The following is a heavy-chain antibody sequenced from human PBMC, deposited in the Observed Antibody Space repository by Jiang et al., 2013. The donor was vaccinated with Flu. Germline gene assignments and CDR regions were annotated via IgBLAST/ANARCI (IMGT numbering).Heavy chain of an antibody. CDR1: GYTFTSYY. D-gene: IGHD5/OR15-5a*01. V-gene: IGHV1-46*01. J-gene: IGHJ4*02. CDR2: INPSGGST. CDR3: ATLSPSVHFDY. Sequence: SGAEVKKPGASVKVSCKASGYTFTSYYMHWVRQAPGQGLEWMGIINPSGGSTSYAQKFQGRVTMTRDTSTSTVYMELSSLRSEDTAVYYCATLSPSVHFDYWGQGTPGHRLL.